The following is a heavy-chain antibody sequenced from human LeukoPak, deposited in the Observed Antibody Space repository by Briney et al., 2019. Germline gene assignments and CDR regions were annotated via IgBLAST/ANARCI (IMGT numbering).Heavy chain of an antibody. D-gene: IGHD2/OR15-2a*01. J-gene: IGHJ4*02. Sequence: SETLSLTCTVSGDSISRSCFYWGWIRQPPGKGLEWIGSMFYGETNSYNPSLKSRVIISLDTSKNQFSLNLNSVTAADTAVYYCARLERSRNDSTQYWGQGTLVTVSS. CDR1: GDSISRSCFY. CDR3: ARLERSRNDSTQY. V-gene: IGHV4-39*01. CDR2: MFYGETN.